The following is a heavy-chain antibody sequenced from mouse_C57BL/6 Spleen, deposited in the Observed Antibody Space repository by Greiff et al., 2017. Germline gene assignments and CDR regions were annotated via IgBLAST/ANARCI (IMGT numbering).Heavy chain of an antibody. CDR2: ISSGSSTI. CDR3: ARRDYGSSDNDY. V-gene: IGHV5-17*01. J-gene: IGHJ2*01. D-gene: IGHD1-1*01. CDR1: GFTFSDYG. Sequence: EVQLKQSGGGLVKPGGSLKLSCAASGFTFSDYGMHWVRQAPEKGLEWVAYISSGSSTIYYADTVKGRFTISRDNAKNTLFLQMTSLRSEDTAMYYCARRDYGSSDNDYWGQGTTLTVSS.